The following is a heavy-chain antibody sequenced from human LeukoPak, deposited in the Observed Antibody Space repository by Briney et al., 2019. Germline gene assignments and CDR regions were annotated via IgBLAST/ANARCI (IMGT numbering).Heavy chain of an antibody. J-gene: IGHJ3*02. CDR1: GYTFTSYG. Sequence: ASVKVSCKASGYTFTSYGTSWVRQAPGQGLEWMGWISAYNGNTNYAQKLQGRVTMTTDTSTSTAYMELRSLRSDDTAVYYCARDSDVVTLHDAFDIWGQGTMVTVSS. CDR2: ISAYNGNT. CDR3: ARDSDVVTLHDAFDI. D-gene: IGHD3-22*01. V-gene: IGHV1-18*01.